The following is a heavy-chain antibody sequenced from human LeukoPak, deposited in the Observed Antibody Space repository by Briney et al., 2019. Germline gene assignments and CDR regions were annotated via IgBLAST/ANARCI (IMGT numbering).Heavy chain of an antibody. J-gene: IGHJ3*02. CDR3: AAGYYDILTGYLTDAFDI. V-gene: IGHV1-58*02. CDR1: GFTFTSSA. Sequence: SVKVSCKASGFTFTSSAMQWVRQARGQRLEWIGWIVVGSGNTNYAQKFQERVTITRDMSTSTAYMELSSLRSEDTAVYYCAAGYYDILTGYLTDAFDIWGQGTMVTVSS. D-gene: IGHD3-9*01. CDR2: IVVGSGNT.